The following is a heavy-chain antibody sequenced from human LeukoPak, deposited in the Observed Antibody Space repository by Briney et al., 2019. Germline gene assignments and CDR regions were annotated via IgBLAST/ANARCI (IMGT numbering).Heavy chain of an antibody. CDR1: GGSISSYY. CDR3: VRGVTMVRGGGYYYYMDV. CDR2: IYYSGST. Sequence: SETLSLTCTVSGGSISSYYWSWIRQPPGKGLEWIGYIYYSGSTNYNPSLKSRVTISVDTSKNQFSLKVSSVTAADTAVYYCVRGVTMVRGGGYYYYMDVWGKGTTVTISS. V-gene: IGHV4-59*01. J-gene: IGHJ6*03. D-gene: IGHD3-10*01.